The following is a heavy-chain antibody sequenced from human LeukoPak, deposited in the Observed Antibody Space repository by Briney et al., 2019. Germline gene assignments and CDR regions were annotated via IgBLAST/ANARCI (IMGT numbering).Heavy chain of an antibody. CDR1: GFSFGRYE. V-gene: IGHV3-48*03. Sequence: PGGLLRLSCAASGFSFGRYEMNWVRQAPGKGLEWVSYISTTGSTVYYADSVEGRFTMSRDNAKNLLYLQMNSLRAEDAAVYYCAKDFPHYYESSHGMDAWGQGTTVTVSS. J-gene: IGHJ6*02. CDR3: AKDFPHYYESSHGMDA. CDR2: ISTTGSTV. D-gene: IGHD3-22*01.